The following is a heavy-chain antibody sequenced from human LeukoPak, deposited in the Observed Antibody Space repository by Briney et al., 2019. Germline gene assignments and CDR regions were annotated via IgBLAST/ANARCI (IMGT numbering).Heavy chain of an antibody. J-gene: IGHJ4*02. CDR3: ARWRGAQSEFEY. V-gene: IGHV3-7*01. CDR1: GFTFTRYW. Sequence: GGSLRLSCAASGFTFTRYWMSWVRQAPGKGLEFVADIKQDGTKTEYVDSVKGRFTISRDNAKNSLYLQMNNVRAEDTAVYYCARWRGAQSEFEYWGQGTLVTVSS. D-gene: IGHD3-3*01. CDR2: IKQDGTKT.